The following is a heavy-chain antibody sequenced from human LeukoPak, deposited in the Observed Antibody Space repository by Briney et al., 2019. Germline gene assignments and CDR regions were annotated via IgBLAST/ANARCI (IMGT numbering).Heavy chain of an antibody. D-gene: IGHD3-10*01. CDR3: ASMVRGVYLDY. V-gene: IGHV3-23*02. CDR2: IRRGGGNM. J-gene: IGHJ4*02. Sequence: VGSLRLSCAPSVFTLSSYAMSCVRHAPQGGAGWVSAIRRGGGNMSYVDSVKGRFTISRGNSKNTLYLQMNSLRAEDTAIYYCASMVRGVYLDYWGQGTLVTASS. CDR1: VFTLSSYA.